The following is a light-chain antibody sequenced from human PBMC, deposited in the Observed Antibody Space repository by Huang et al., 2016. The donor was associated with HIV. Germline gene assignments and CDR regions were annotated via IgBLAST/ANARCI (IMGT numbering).Light chain of an antibody. V-gene: IGKV3-20*01. CDR1: QSISSTF. Sequence: EIVLTQSPGTLSLSPGERATLSCRASQSISSTFLAWYQQKPGQAPRLLIHGTSSMASGIPDRFRGSGFGTGFTLTISRLDSEDFAVYYCQHYGGSSWTFGQGTKVEIK. CDR3: QHYGGSSWT. CDR2: GTS. J-gene: IGKJ1*01.